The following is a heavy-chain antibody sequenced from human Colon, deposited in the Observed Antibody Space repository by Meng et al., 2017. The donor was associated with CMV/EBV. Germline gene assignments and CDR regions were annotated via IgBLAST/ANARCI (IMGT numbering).Heavy chain of an antibody. CDR3: AKEFVLGTPLDH. J-gene: IGHJ4*02. CDR1: GFTFNTFG. V-gene: IGHV3-30*02. D-gene: IGHD2-21*02. Sequence: GESLKISCSASGFTFNTFGMHWVRQAPGKGLEWVAFIRYDGTKADYADSVTGRFTISRDNAKNSLHLQMTSLRPEDSAVYYCAKEFVLGTPLDHWGQGTRVTVSS. CDR2: IRYDGTKA.